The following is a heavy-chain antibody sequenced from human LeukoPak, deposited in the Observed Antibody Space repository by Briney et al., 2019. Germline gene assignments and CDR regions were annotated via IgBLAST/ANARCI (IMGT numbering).Heavy chain of an antibody. D-gene: IGHD5-24*01. Sequence: GGSLRLSCAASGFTVSGNYMSWVRQAPGKGLEWVSLLYSGGSTYYADSVKGRFSISRDNSKNTLYLQMNSLRAEDTAVYYRASRDKGYYYGMDVWGQGTTVTVSS. V-gene: IGHV3-66*01. CDR1: GFTVSGNY. CDR2: LYSGGST. CDR3: ASRDKGYYYGMDV. J-gene: IGHJ6*02.